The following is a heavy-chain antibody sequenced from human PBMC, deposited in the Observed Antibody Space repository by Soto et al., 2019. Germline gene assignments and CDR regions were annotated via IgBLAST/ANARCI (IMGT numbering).Heavy chain of an antibody. CDR1: GFTFSRSW. V-gene: IGHV3-7*02. CDR2: IKQDGSEK. Sequence: GESLKISCAASGFTFSRSWMSWVRQAPGKGLEWVANIKQDGSEKSYVDSVRGRFTISRDNGENSLYLQMHSLRAEDTALYYCARVTYDFLTGSSGHHDHWGQGTLVTVSS. D-gene: IGHD3-9*01. CDR3: ARVTYDFLTGSSGHHDH. J-gene: IGHJ4*02.